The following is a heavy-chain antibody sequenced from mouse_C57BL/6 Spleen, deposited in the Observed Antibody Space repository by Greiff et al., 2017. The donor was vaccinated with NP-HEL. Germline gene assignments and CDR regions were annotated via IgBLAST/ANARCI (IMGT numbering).Heavy chain of an antibody. V-gene: IGHV14-3*01. Sequence: DVKLVESVAELVRPGASVKLSCTASGFNIKNTYMHWVKQRPEQGLEWIGRIDPANGNTKYAPKFQGKATITADTSSNTAYLQLSSLTSEDTAIYYCARDYYGSAWFAYWGQGTLVTVSA. CDR3: ARDYYGSAWFAY. CDR2: IDPANGNT. J-gene: IGHJ3*01. D-gene: IGHD1-1*01. CDR1: GFNIKNTY.